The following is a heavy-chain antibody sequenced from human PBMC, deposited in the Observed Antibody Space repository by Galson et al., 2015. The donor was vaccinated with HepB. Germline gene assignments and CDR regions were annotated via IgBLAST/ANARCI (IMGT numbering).Heavy chain of an antibody. J-gene: IGHJ4*02. CDR1: GYTFTGYY. CDR3: ARVGARGYCSGGSCPGAWFNY. V-gene: IGHV1-2*02. D-gene: IGHD2-15*01. CDR2: INPNSGGT. Sequence: SCKASGYTFTGYYMHWVRQAPGQGLEWMGWINPNSGGTNYAQKFQGRVTMTRDTSISTAYMELSRLRSDDTAVYYCARVGARGYCSGGSCPGAWFNYWGQGTLVTVSS.